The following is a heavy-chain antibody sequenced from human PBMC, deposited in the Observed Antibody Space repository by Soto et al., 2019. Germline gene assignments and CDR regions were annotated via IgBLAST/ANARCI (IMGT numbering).Heavy chain of an antibody. CDR3: ARAIDGYPFDY. Sequence: SETLSLTCTVSGGYIRSYYWGWIRQSPGMGLEWIGYIYNSGSTNYNPSLKSRVTISVDTSKNQFPLKLSSVTAADTAVYYCARAIDGYPFDYWGQGTLVTVS. CDR2: IYNSGST. J-gene: IGHJ4*02. V-gene: IGHV4-59*01. D-gene: IGHD5-12*01. CDR1: GGYIRSYY.